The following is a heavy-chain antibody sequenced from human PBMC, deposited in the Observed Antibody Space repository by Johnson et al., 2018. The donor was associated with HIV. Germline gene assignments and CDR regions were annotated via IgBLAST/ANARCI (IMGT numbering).Heavy chain of an antibody. CDR2: IYSGGST. Sequence: VQLVESGGGLVQRGGSLRLSCAASGFTVSSNYMTRVRQAPGQGLEWVPVIYSGGSTYYADSVKGRFTISRDHSENTLYLQMNSLRAEDTAAYYCASGDDDGFWGRGTLVTVSS. J-gene: IGHJ4*03. D-gene: IGHD5-12*01. V-gene: IGHV3-66*02. CDR1: GFTVSSNY. CDR3: ASGDDDGF.